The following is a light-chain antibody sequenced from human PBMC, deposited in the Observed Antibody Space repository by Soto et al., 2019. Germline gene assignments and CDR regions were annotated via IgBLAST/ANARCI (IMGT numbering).Light chain of an antibody. CDR3: GTWDSSLSAVV. V-gene: IGLV1-51*01. CDR2: DNN. CDR1: SSNIGNNY. J-gene: IGLJ2*01. Sequence: QSVLTLPPSVSAAPGQKVTISCSGSSSNIGNNYVSWYQQLPGTAPKLLIYDNNKRPSGIPDRFSGSKSGTSATLGITGLQTGDEADYYCGTWDSSLSAVVFGAGTTLTVL.